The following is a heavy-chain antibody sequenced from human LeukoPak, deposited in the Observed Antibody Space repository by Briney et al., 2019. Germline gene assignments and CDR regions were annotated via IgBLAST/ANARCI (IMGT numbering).Heavy chain of an antibody. D-gene: IGHD3-10*01. Sequence: GGSLRLSCVVSGITLSNYGMSWVRQAPGKGMEWVSGISERGGSTNYADSVKGRFIISRDTSKNTVYLQMNSLRVEDTAVYFCAKRGIVIRAVIIIGFHKEAYYFDYWGQGILVTVSS. CDR1: GITLSNYG. V-gene: IGHV3-23*01. CDR2: ISERGGST. CDR3: AKRGIVIRAVIIIGFHKEAYYFDY. J-gene: IGHJ4*02.